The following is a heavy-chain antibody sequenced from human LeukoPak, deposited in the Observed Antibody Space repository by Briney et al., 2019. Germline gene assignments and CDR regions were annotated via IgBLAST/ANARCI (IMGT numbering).Heavy chain of an antibody. CDR1: GYSINKGYY. CDR2: VYHTGST. Sequence: ETLSLTCEVSGYSINKGYYWAWIRQPPGKGLEWIGNVYHTGSTYYNPSPQSRPTISVDTSKNHFSLKLTPVTAADTAVYYCARVLPGYSAGWSGYFDYWGQGTLVTVSS. CDR3: ARVLPGYSAGWSGYFDY. V-gene: IGHV4-38-2*01. J-gene: IGHJ4*02. D-gene: IGHD6-19*01.